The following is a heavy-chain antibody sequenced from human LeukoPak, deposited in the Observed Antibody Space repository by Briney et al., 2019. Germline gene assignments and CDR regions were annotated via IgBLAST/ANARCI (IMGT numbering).Heavy chain of an antibody. Sequence: ASVTVSGKASRYTVTSYGISWVRQAPGQGLEWIGWISAYNGNTKSGQKLQGRVTMTTDTSTSTAYMELRSLRSDDTAVYYCARLWVAAFDPWGQGTLVTVSS. CDR3: ARLWVAAFDP. J-gene: IGHJ5*02. CDR2: ISAYNGNT. CDR1: RYTVTSYG. D-gene: IGHD2-15*01. V-gene: IGHV1-18*01.